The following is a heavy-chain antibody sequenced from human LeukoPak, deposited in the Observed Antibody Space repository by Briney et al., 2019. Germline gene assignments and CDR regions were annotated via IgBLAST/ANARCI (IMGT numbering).Heavy chain of an antibody. CDR1: GFTVSSNY. D-gene: IGHD3-10*01. V-gene: IGHV3-53*01. J-gene: IGHJ6*03. Sequence: PGGSLRLSCAASGFTVSSNYMSWVRQAPGKGLEGVSVIYSGGSTYYADSVKGRFTISRDNSKNTLSLQMNSLRAEDTTVYYCARDRVVRAYFQYYMDVWGKGTTVTVSS. CDR3: ARDRVVRAYFQYYMDV. CDR2: IYSGGST.